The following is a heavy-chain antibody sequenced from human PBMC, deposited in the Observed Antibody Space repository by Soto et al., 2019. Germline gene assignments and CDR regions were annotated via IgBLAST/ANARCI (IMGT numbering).Heavy chain of an antibody. V-gene: IGHV3-23*01. Sequence: EVQLLESGGGLVQPGGSLRLSCAASRFTFSSYAMSWVRQAPGKGLEWVSAISDSGGSTYYADSVKGRFTISRDNSKNTLYLQMNSLRAEDTAVYYCAEDYSSGWFSYFDYWGQGTLVTVSS. D-gene: IGHD6-19*01. CDR3: AEDYSSGWFSYFDY. CDR1: RFTFSSYA. J-gene: IGHJ4*02. CDR2: ISDSGGST.